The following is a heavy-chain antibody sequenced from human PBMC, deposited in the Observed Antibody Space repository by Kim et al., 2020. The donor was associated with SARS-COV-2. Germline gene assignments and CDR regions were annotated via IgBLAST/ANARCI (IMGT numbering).Heavy chain of an antibody. D-gene: IGHD3-22*01. CDR2: IYYSGST. CDR3: ARVSSYDSSCYLFDI. V-gene: IGHV4-31*03. J-gene: IGHJ4*01. Sequence: SETLSLTCTVSGGSISSGGYYWSWIRQHPGKGLEWIGYIYYSGSTYYNPSLKSRVTISVDTSKNQFSLKLSSVTAVDTAVYYCARVSSYDSSCYLFDIWGQGTLVTVSS. CDR1: GGSISSGGYY.